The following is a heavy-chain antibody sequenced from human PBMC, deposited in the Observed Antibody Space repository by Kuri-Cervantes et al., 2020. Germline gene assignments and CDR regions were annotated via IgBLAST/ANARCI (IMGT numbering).Heavy chain of an antibody. V-gene: IGHV3-7*01. D-gene: IGHD3-10*01. J-gene: IGHJ6*02. CDR1: GFTFSVYA. CDR2: IKQDGSEK. Sequence: GGSLRLSCAASGFTFSVYAIHWVRQAPGKGLEWVANIKQDGSEKYYVDSVKGRFTISRDNAKNSLYLQMNSLRAEDTAVYYCACPAYGSWPVWGQGTTVTVSS. CDR3: ACPAYGSWPV.